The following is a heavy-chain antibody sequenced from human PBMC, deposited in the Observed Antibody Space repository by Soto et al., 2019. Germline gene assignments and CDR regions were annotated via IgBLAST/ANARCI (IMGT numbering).Heavy chain of an antibody. D-gene: IGHD3-16*01. J-gene: IGHJ4*02. V-gene: IGHV4-59*01. CDR2: IYYSGSA. CDR3: ARAWGRVFDY. CDR1: GGSISSYY. Sequence: QVQLQESGPGLVKPSETLSLTCTVSGGSISSYYWSWIRQPPGPGLEWIGYIYYSGSANYNPSLKSRVTISGDKSKNHFSLKLISVTDADTAVYYCARAWGRVFDYWGQGTLVTVSS.